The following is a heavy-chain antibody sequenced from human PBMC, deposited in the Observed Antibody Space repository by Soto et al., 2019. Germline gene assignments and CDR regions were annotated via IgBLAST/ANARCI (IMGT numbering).Heavy chain of an antibody. D-gene: IGHD4-17*01. CDR1: GFTFSSYA. V-gene: IGHV3-23*01. J-gene: IGHJ4*02. CDR3: AKREDYGDYEHELDY. Sequence: GGSLRLSCAASGFTFSSYAMSWVRQAPGKGLEWVSAISGSGGSTYYADSVKGRFTISRDNSKNTLYLQMNSLRAEDTAVDYCAKREDYGDYEHELDYWGQGTLVTVSS. CDR2: ISGSGGST.